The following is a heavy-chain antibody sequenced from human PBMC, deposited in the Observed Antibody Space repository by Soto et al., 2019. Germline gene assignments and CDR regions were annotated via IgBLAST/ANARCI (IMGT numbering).Heavy chain of an antibody. CDR1: GGSFSGYY. CDR2: INHSGST. D-gene: IGHD6-19*01. V-gene: IGHV4-34*01. J-gene: IGHJ4*02. CDR3: ARGELGSSGWYVY. Sequence: QVQLQQWGAGLLKPSETLSLTCAVYGGSFSGYYWSWIRQPPGKGLEWIGEINHSGSTNYNPSLKSRVTISVDTSKNQFSLTLSSVTAADTAVYYCARGELGSSGWYVYWGQGTLVTVSS.